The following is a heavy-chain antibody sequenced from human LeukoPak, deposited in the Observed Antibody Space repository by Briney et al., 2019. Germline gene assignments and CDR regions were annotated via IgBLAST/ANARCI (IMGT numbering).Heavy chain of an antibody. V-gene: IGHV1-2*02. Sequence: ASVKVSCKASGYTFTDYYIHWVRQAPGQGLEWIGWINANSGGTNYAQKFQGRVTMTRDTSITTAYMELKSLRSDDTAVFYCARGPFRNVDTAMIASRFDPWGQGTLVTVSS. D-gene: IGHD5-18*01. CDR3: ARGPFRNVDTAMIASRFDP. CDR2: INANSGGT. J-gene: IGHJ5*02. CDR1: GYTFTDYY.